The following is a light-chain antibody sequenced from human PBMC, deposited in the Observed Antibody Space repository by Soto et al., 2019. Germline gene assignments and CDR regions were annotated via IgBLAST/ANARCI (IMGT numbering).Light chain of an antibody. V-gene: IGLV2-14*01. CDR2: QVT. CDR3: PLFGPGSFYV. CDR1: SSDIAIYNY. Sequence: LTPPAPVAGSRGQSIAISCTGTSSDIAIYNYVSWYQQQPGKAPKLMIYQVTNRPSGVSNRFSGSRSGNTASLTISGLQAEDEGDSSCPLFGPGSFYVFRSGTKVTLL. J-gene: IGLJ1*01.